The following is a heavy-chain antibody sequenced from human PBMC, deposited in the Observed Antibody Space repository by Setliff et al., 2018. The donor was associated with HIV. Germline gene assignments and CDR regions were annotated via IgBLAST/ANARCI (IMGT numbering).Heavy chain of an antibody. V-gene: IGHV1-24*01. D-gene: IGHD6-25*01. Sequence: ASVKVSCKISGFTLNELSIQWVRQAPAKGLEWMGGFDPEAGEIIYAQKFQGRVTITADKSTSTAYMELSSLRSEDTAVYYCARYSPRGYTLTGPYWGQGTLVTVSS. CDR2: FDPEAGEI. J-gene: IGHJ4*02. CDR1: GFTLNELS. CDR3: ARYSPRGYTLTGPY.